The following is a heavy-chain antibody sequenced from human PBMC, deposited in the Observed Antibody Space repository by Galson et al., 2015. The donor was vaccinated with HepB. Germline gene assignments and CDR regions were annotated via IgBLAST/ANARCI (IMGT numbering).Heavy chain of an antibody. D-gene: IGHD3-16*01. J-gene: IGHJ6*02. CDR3: ARDRLINYGMDV. CDR1: GFTFSSYS. V-gene: IGHV3-21*01. CDR2: ISSSSSYI. Sequence: SLRLSCAASGFTFSSYSMNWVRQAPGKGLEWVSSISSSSSYIYYADSVKGRFTISRDNAKNSLYLQMNSLRAEDTAVYYCARDRLINYGMDVWGQGTTVTVSS.